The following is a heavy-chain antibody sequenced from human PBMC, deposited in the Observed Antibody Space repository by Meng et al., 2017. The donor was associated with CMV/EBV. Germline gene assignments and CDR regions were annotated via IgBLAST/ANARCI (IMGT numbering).Heavy chain of an antibody. Sequence: SVKVSCKASGGTFSSHAINWVRQAPGQGLEWMGGIIPILGIANYAPNFQGRVTITADKSTSTADMELRSLKSEDTAVYYCARKSERTGYFYPWGQGTLVTVSS. CDR2: IIPILGIA. V-gene: IGHV1-69*10. D-gene: IGHD3/OR15-3a*01. CDR3: ARKSERTGYFYP. J-gene: IGHJ5*02. CDR1: GGTFSSHA.